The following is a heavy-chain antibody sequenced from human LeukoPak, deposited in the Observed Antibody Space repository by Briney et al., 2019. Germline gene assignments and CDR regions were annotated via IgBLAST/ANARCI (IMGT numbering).Heavy chain of an antibody. D-gene: IGHD6-13*01. J-gene: IGHJ4*02. CDR3: ARGYVAADGLYYFDY. CDR2: ISSSNRYI. CDR1: GFTFTSYS. V-gene: IGHV3-21*01. Sequence: GGSLRISCAASGFTFTSYSMNWVRQAPGKGLEWVSSISSSNRYIYYADSVKGRFTISRDNGEKSLYLQMTSLRAEDTAVYYCARGYVAADGLYYFDYWGQGTLVTVSS.